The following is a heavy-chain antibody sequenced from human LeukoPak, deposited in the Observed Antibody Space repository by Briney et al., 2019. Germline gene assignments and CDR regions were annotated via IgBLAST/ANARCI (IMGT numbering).Heavy chain of an antibody. V-gene: IGHV3-21*01. Sequence: PGGSLRLSCAASGFTFSSYRMNWVRQAPGKGLEWVSSISSSSSYIYYADSVKGRFTISRDNAKNSLYLRMNSLRAEDTAVYYCAREGSRHYYDSSGNVDYWGQGTLVTVSS. CDR1: GFTFSSYR. CDR2: ISSSSSYI. J-gene: IGHJ4*02. D-gene: IGHD3-22*01. CDR3: AREGSRHYYDSSGNVDY.